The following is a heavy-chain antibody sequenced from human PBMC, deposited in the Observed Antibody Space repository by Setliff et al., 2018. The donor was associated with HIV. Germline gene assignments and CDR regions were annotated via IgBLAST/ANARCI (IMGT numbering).Heavy chain of an antibody. CDR1: GGSFSGYY. J-gene: IGHJ4*02. CDR3: ARGGYSDSSGYYHPFDY. CDR2: INHSGST. Sequence: PSETLSLTCAVYGGSFSGYYWSWIRQPPGKGLEWIGEINHSGSTIYNLSLESRVTISVDTSKNQFSLRLNSVTAADTAVYYCARGGYSDSSGYYHPFDYWGQGTLVTVSS. D-gene: IGHD3-22*01. V-gene: IGHV4-34*01.